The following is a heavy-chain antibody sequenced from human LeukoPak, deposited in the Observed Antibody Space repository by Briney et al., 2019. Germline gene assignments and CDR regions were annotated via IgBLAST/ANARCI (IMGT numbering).Heavy chain of an antibody. CDR2: ISYDGSNK. Sequence: GGSLRLSCAASGFTFSSYAMHWVRQAPGKGLEWVAVISYDGSNKYYADSVKGRFTISRDNSKNTLYLQMNSLRAEDTAVYYCARAPAGKLLWFYGTDVWGQGTTVTVSS. J-gene: IGHJ6*02. CDR1: GFTFSSYA. D-gene: IGHD3-10*01. CDR3: ARAPAGKLLWFYGTDV. V-gene: IGHV3-30-3*01.